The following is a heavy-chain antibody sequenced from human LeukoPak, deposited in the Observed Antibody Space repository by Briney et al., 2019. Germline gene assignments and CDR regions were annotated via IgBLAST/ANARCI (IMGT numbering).Heavy chain of an antibody. CDR2: IIPIFGTA. V-gene: IGHV1-69*05. Sequence: SVKVSCKASGGTLSSYAISWVRQAPGQGLEWMGRIIPIFGTANYAQKFQGRVTITTDESTSTAYMKLSSLRSEDTAVYYCAKEGLRFLEWWGQGTLVTVSS. D-gene: IGHD3-3*01. J-gene: IGHJ4*02. CDR3: AKEGLRFLEW. CDR1: GGTLSSYA.